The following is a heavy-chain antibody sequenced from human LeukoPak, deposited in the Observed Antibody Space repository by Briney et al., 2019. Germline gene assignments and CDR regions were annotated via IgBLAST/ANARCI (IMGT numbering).Heavy chain of an antibody. CDR3: ARDCSSTTCYVNAFDI. V-gene: IGHV3-48*04. CDR1: GFTFSTYS. Sequence: GGSLRLSCAASGFTFSTYSMNWVRQAPGKGLEWVSYISSSSSSTYYADSVKGRFAISRDNAKYSLYLQMNSLRAEDTAVYFCARDCSSTTCYVNAFDIWGQGTMVTVSS. CDR2: ISSSSSST. J-gene: IGHJ3*02. D-gene: IGHD2-2*01.